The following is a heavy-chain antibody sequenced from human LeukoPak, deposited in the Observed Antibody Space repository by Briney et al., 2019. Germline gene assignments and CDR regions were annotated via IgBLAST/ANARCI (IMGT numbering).Heavy chain of an antibody. V-gene: IGHV1-18*01. CDR3: ARDREYCSGGSCYSWFDP. Sequence: VASVKVSCKASGYTFTSYGISWVRQAPGQGLEWMGWISAYNGNTNYAQKLQGRVTMTTDTSTSTAYMELRSLRSDDTAVYYCARDREYCSGGSCYSWFDPWGQGTLVTVSS. D-gene: IGHD2-15*01. CDR2: ISAYNGNT. J-gene: IGHJ5*02. CDR1: GYTFTSYG.